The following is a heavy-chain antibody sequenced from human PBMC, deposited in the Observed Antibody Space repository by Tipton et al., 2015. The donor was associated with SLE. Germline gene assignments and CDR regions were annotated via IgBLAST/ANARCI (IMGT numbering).Heavy chain of an antibody. J-gene: IGHJ1*01. CDR3: ARGRGYGDPEYFQH. CDR1: GGSISSGSYY. D-gene: IGHD4-17*01. Sequence: TLSLTCTVSGGSISSGSYYWSWIRQPPGKGLEWIGYIYYSGSTNYNPSLKSRVTISVDTSKNQFSLKLSSVTAADTAVYYCARGRGYGDPEYFQHWGQGTLVTVSS. CDR2: IYYSGST. V-gene: IGHV4-61*01.